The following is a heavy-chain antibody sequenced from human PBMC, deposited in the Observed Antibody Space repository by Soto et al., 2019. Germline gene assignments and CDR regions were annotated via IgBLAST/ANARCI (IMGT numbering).Heavy chain of an antibody. D-gene: IGHD1-26*01. CDR3: AKEKGVSSGSYPTAHFDY. CDR1: GFTFSSYG. J-gene: IGHJ4*02. CDR2: ISYDGSNK. Sequence: PGGSLRLSCAASGFTFSSYGMHWVRQAPGKGLEWVAVISYDGSNKYYADSVKCRFTISRDNSKNTLYLQMNSLRAEDTAVYYCAKEKGVSSGSYPTAHFDYWGQGTLVTVSS. V-gene: IGHV3-30*18.